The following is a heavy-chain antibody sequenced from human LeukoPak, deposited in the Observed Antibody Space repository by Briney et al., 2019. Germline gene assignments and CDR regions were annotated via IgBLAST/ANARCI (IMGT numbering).Heavy chain of an antibody. D-gene: IGHD6-13*01. Sequence: SETLSLTCTVSGGSINSGSYNCAWIRQPPGKGLEWIGSIYYSGSTYYNPSLKSRVTISVDTSKNQFSLKLSSVTAADTAVYYCARDAAGIDYWGQGTLATVSS. CDR1: GGSINSGSYN. CDR3: ARDAAGIDY. CDR2: IYYSGST. V-gene: IGHV4-39*07. J-gene: IGHJ4*02.